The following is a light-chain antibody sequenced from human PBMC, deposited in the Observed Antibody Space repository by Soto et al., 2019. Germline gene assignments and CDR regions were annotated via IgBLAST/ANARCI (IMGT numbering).Light chain of an antibody. V-gene: IGKV1-33*01. CDR2: DAS. J-gene: IGKJ2*01. CDR1: QDISNY. CDR3: QQYDNLPYT. Sequence: DIQMTQSPSSLSASVGDRVTITCQASQDISNYLNWYQQKPGKAPKLLIYDASNLETGVPSRFSGSGSGTDFTFTISSLQPEDIATYYCQQYDNLPYTFGQGTKVDLK.